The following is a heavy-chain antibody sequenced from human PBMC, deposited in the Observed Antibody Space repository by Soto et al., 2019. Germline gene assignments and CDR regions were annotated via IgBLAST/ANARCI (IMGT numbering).Heavy chain of an antibody. V-gene: IGHV1-69*06. D-gene: IGHD3-9*01. J-gene: IGHJ4*02. CDR3: ARTAMTGICY. Sequence: QVQLMQSGAEVKKPGSSVQVSCKASGGFNNYAVSWVRQAPGQGLEWMGVTIPELGTSNYAQRFQGRVTITVDKATNTAHLNLSPLTSEDAAIYFWARTAMTGICYWGQGTLVNVSS. CDR2: TIPELGTS. CDR1: GGFNNYA.